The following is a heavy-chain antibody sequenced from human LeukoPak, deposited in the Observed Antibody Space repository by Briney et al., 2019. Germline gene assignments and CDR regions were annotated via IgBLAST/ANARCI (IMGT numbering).Heavy chain of an antibody. CDR2: IYRGRST. D-gene: IGHD6-13*01. Sequence: LRLSWGAAGFNISNNYMRWGRPAPGKGVEWVSVIYRGRSTYYPDSVKGRFTMSIDNSKNTLYLQMDSLRAEATAVYYCARDRGAAAGNWGQGTLVTVSS. CDR3: ARDRGAAAGN. V-gene: IGHV3-53*01. CDR1: GFNISNNY. J-gene: IGHJ4*02.